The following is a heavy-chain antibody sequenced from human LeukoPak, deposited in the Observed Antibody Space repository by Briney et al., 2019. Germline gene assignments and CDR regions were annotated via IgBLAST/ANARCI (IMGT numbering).Heavy chain of an antibody. D-gene: IGHD1-26*01. CDR3: ASGSPAGDY. J-gene: IGHJ4*02. V-gene: IGHV3-21*01. CDR2: ISSSKSYI. CDR1: GFSFSSYS. Sequence: PGGSLRLSCAASGFSFSSYSMNWVRQAPGKGLEWVSSISSSKSYIFYADSVKGRFTISRDNAKNSLYLEMTSPRAEDTAVYYCASGSPAGDYWGQGTLVTVSS.